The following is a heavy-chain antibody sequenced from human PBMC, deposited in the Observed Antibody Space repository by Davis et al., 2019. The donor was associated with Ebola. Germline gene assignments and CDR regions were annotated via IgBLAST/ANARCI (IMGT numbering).Heavy chain of an antibody. Sequence: GESLKISCTASGFTFSSYAMSWVRQAPGRGLEWVSGISGGSGRRDYADSVKGRFTISRDNSKNTLYLQMNSLRAEDTAAYYCASVGGGWGQGTLVTVSS. CDR3: ASVGGG. J-gene: IGHJ4*02. CDR2: ISGGSGRR. CDR1: GFTFSSYA. V-gene: IGHV3-23*01. D-gene: IGHD4-23*01.